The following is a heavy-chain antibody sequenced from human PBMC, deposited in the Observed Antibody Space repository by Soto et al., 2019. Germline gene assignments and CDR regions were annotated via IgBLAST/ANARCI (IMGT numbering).Heavy chain of an antibody. J-gene: IGHJ6*03. Sequence: SETLSLTCTGSGGSISSYYWSWIRQPPGKGLEWIGYIYYSGSTNYNPSLKSRVTISVDTSKNQFSLKLSSVTAADTAVYYCARSSAPDFWSGYYESYYYYYMDVWGKGTTVT. D-gene: IGHD3-3*01. CDR3: ARSSAPDFWSGYYESYYYYYMDV. V-gene: IGHV4-59*08. CDR2: IYYSGST. CDR1: GGSISSYY.